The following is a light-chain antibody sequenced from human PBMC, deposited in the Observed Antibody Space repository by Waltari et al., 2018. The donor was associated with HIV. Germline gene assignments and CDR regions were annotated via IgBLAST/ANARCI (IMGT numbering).Light chain of an antibody. CDR3: QAWDSRSVV. Sequence: SFELILPPPVSVSPGQTASITCSGDQSGDKHACWYQQKPGQSPVLVIHQDRKRPSGIPERFSGSNSGNTAALTISGTQAMDEADYYCQAWDSRSVVFGGGTKLTVL. V-gene: IGLV3-1*01. J-gene: IGLJ2*01. CDR2: QDR. CDR1: QSGDKH.